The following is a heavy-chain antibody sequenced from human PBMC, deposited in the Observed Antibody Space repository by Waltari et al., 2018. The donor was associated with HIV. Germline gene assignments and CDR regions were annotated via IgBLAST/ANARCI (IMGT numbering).Heavy chain of an antibody. CDR3: TRAVFWSGFFRDYFFDY. Sequence: EVELVDSGGGLVQPGGSLRLSCVASKFNFSNYWIYWVRQLPGKGLVWVSRVNGDASSTDYADFVRGRFTISRSNAKNPVYLQMTGLRAEDTALYYCTRAVFWSGFFRDYFFDYWGQGTPVTVSS. CDR1: KFNFSNYW. CDR2: VNGDASST. D-gene: IGHD3-3*01. V-gene: IGHV3-74*01. J-gene: IGHJ4*02.